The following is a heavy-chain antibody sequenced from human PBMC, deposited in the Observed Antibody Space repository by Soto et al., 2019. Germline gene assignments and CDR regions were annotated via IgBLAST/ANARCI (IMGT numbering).Heavy chain of an antibody. CDR1: SGSISSSNW. Sequence: QVQLQESGPGLVKPSGTLSLTCAVSSGSISSSNWWSWVRQPPGKGLEWIGEIYHSGSTNYNPSLKSRVTISVDKSKKQFSLKLSSVTAADTAVYYCARGPIYDYIWGSYRPSRHFDYWGQGTLVTVSS. J-gene: IGHJ4*02. V-gene: IGHV4-4*02. CDR3: ARGPIYDYIWGSYRPSRHFDY. D-gene: IGHD3-16*02. CDR2: IYHSGST.